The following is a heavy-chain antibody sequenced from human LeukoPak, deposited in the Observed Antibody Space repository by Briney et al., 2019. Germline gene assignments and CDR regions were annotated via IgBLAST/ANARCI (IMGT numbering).Heavy chain of an antibody. CDR3: ARVLGGSPFFDY. Sequence: SETLSLTCTVSGGSISSYYWSWIRQPPGKGLEWIGYIYFSGSTNYNPSLKSRVTISVDMSKNQFSLKLSSVTAADTAVYYCARVLGGSPFFDYWGQGTLVTVSS. CDR2: IYFSGST. D-gene: IGHD3-10*01. J-gene: IGHJ4*02. CDR1: GGSISSYY. V-gene: IGHV4-59*08.